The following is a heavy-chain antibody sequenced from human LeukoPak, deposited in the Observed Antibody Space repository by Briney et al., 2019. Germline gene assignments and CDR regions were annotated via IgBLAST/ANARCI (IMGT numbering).Heavy chain of an antibody. CDR3: ARGGGIVVVPAANYYYYYMDV. Sequence: PSETLSLTCTVSGGSISSYYWSWIRQPPGKGLEWIGYIYYSGSTNYNPSLKSRVTISVDTSKNQFSLKLSSVTAADTAVYYCARGGGIVVVPAANYYYYYMDVWGKGTTVTVSS. V-gene: IGHV4-59*12. CDR2: IYYSGST. CDR1: GGSISSYY. J-gene: IGHJ6*03. D-gene: IGHD2-2*01.